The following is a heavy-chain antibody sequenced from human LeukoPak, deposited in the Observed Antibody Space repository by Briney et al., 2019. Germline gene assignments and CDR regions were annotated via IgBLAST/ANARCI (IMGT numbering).Heavy chain of an antibody. V-gene: IGHV4-34*01. CDR2: INHSGST. CDR3: ARAERIAAAGTLGCWFDP. D-gene: IGHD6-13*01. CDR1: GGSFSGYY. J-gene: IGHJ5*02. Sequence: PSETLSLTCAVYGGSFSGYYWSWIRQPPGKGLEWIGEINHSGSTNYNPSLKSRVTISVDTSKNQFSLKLSSVTAADTAVYYYARAERIAAAGTLGCWFDPWGQGTLVTVSS.